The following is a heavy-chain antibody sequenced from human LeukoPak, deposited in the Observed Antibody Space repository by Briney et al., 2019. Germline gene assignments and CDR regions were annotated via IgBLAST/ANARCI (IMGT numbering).Heavy chain of an antibody. Sequence: PSETLSLTCSVSGGSISSYYWSWIRQPPGKGLEWIGYFYYSGSTNYNPSLKSRVTISVDTSKNQFPLKLSSVTAADTAVYYWARRASSGYYYLEDWGQGTLVTVSS. CDR2: FYYSGST. D-gene: IGHD3-22*01. V-gene: IGHV4-59*08. J-gene: IGHJ4*02. CDR1: GGSISSYY. CDR3: ARRASSGYYYLED.